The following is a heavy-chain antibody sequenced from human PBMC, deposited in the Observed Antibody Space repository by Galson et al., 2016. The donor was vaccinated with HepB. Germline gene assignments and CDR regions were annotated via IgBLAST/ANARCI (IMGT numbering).Heavy chain of an antibody. Sequence: SGAEVKKPGESLRISCEASGYTFTNYWIAWVRQVPGKGLEWMGIIYPRDSATRYSPSFQGQVTISADKSISTAYLLWSSLKATDTAMYYCVIQGFVTWGQGTLVTVSS. D-gene: IGHD2/OR15-2a*01. CDR3: VIQGFVT. CDR2: IYPRDSAT. CDR1: GYTFTNYW. V-gene: IGHV5-51*01. J-gene: IGHJ4*02.